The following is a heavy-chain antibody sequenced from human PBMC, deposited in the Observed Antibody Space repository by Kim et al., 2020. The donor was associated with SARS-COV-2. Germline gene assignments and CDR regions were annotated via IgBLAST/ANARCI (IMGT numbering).Heavy chain of an antibody. Sequence: GSLRLSCAASGFTFSSYAMSWVRQAPGKGLEWVSAISGSGGSTYYADSVKGRFTISRDNTKNTLYLQMNSLRAEDTAVYYCAKDNVGSGWLRYYGMDVWGQGTTVTVSS. CDR3: AKDNVGSGWLRYYGMDV. CDR1: GFTFSSYA. D-gene: IGHD6-19*01. J-gene: IGHJ6*02. V-gene: IGHV3-23*01. CDR2: ISGSGGST.